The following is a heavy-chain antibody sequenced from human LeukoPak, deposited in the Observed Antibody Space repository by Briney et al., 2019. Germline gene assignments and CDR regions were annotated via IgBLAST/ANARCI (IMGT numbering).Heavy chain of an antibody. D-gene: IGHD6-25*01. CDR3: VRPSESWLGQGL. Sequence: GGSLRLSCAASGFTFSSYSMNWVREAPGKGLEWVSSISSSSSYIYYADSVKGRFTISRDNAKNSLYLQMNSLRAEDTAVYYCVRPSESWLGQGLWGQGTLVIVSS. CDR1: GFTFSSYS. J-gene: IGHJ4*02. V-gene: IGHV3-21*01. CDR2: ISSSSSYI.